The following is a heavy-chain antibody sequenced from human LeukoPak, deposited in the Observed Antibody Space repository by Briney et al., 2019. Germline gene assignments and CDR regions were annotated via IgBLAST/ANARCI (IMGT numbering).Heavy chain of an antibody. Sequence: GGSLRLSCAASGFTVSSNYMTWVRQAPGKGLEWVAVISHDGSNKYYADSVKGRFTISRDNSKNTLYLQMNSLRAEDTAVYYCARDLTAAGYLDYWGQGTLVTVSS. CDR1: GFTVSSNY. CDR2: ISHDGSNK. D-gene: IGHD6-13*01. V-gene: IGHV3-30*03. J-gene: IGHJ4*02. CDR3: ARDLTAAGYLDY.